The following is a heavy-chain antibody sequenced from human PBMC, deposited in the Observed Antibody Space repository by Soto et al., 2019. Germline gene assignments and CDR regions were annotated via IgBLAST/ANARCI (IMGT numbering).Heavy chain of an antibody. J-gene: IGHJ6*02. CDR2: MYHSGTT. Sequence: PSETLSLTCTFSGGSIASDNWWTWVRQPPGRGLEWIGEMYHSGTTNYSPSLKSRVTILIDESKNQFSLKLTSVTAADTAMYYCARDPRYYGPDEYYYYGMDVWGQGTTIAVSS. V-gene: IGHV4-4*02. D-gene: IGHD3-10*01. CDR1: GGSIASDNW. CDR3: ARDPRYYGPDEYYYYGMDV.